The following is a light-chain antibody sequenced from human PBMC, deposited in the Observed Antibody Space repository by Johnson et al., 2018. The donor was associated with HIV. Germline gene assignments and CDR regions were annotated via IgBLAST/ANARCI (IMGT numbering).Light chain of an antibody. J-gene: IGLJ1*01. Sequence: QSVLTQPPSVSAAPGQKVTISCSGSSSNIGNNYVSWYQQFPETAPKLLIYDNNKRPSGIPARFSGSKSGTSATLGITGLQTGDEADYYCGTWDSSLSAGVFGTGTTVIVL. CDR2: DNN. V-gene: IGLV1-51*01. CDR3: GTWDSSLSAGV. CDR1: SSNIGNNY.